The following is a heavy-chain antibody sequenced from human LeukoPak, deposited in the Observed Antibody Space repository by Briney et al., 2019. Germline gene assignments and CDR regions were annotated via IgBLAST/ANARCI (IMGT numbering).Heavy chain of an antibody. Sequence: GTSLRLSCAASGFTVSSNYMSWVRQAPGKGLEWVSVIYSGGSTYYAESVRGRFTISRDNSKNTLYLQMNSLRAEDTAVYYCARGEGGYDSNFDFWGQGTLVIVSS. CDR3: ARGEGGYDSNFDF. CDR1: GFTVSSNY. D-gene: IGHD5-12*01. CDR2: IYSGGST. J-gene: IGHJ4*02. V-gene: IGHV3-53*01.